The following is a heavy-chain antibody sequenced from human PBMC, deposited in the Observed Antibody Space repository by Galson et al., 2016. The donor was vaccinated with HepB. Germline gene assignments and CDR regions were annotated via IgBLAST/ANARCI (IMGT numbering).Heavy chain of an antibody. D-gene: IGHD4-11*01. CDR2: ISGDGSST. CDR3: VRDKVTPGTNWFDP. V-gene: IGHV3-74*01. Sequence: SLRLSCAASGFTFSSYWMHWVRQAPGEGLVWVSHISGDGSSTHYGDSVKGRFTVSRDNSKNTLYLQMNSLRAEDTAVYYCVRDKVTPGTNWFDPWGQGTLGTVSS. J-gene: IGHJ5*02. CDR1: GFTFSSYW.